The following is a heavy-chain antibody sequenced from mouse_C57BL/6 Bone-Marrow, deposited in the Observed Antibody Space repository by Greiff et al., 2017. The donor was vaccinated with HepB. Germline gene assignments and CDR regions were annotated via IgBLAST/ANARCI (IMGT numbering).Heavy chain of an antibody. Sequence: QVQLQQPGAELVKPGASVKLSCKASGYTFTSYWMHWVKQRPGQGLEWIGYINPSSGYTKYNQKFKDKATLTADKSSSTAYMQLSSLTYEDSAVYYCAISPNYYGSSIYAMDYWGQGTSVTVSS. D-gene: IGHD1-1*01. CDR1: GYTFTSYW. CDR3: AISPNYYGSSIYAMDY. J-gene: IGHJ4*01. CDR2: INPSSGYT. V-gene: IGHV1-7*01.